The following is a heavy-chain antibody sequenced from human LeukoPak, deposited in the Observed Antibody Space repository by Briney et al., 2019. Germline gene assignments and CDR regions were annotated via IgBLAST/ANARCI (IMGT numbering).Heavy chain of an antibody. CDR1: GITFSSYG. CDR2: ISSDGSST. CDR3: ARSRYNSAIDY. D-gene: IGHD6-19*01. V-gene: IGHV3-74*01. Sequence: GGTLRLSCAASGITFSSYGMSWVRQAPGKGLVWVSRISSDGSSTNYADSVKGRFTISRDNAKNTLYLQMNSLRVEDTALYYCARSRYNSAIDYWGQGTLVTVSS. J-gene: IGHJ4*02.